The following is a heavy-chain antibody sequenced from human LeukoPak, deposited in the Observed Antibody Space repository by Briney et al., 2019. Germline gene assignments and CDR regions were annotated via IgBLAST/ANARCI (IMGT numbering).Heavy chain of an antibody. J-gene: IGHJ4*02. CDR1: GGAITSSSYY. CDR2: IYYSGST. Sequence: SETLSLTCNVSGGAITSSSYYWGWIRQPPGKGLEGIGSIYYSGSTYYNPSLKIRVTISVDTSKNQFSLKLSSVTAADTAVYYCAKTVTAIAPWYFDYWGQGTLVTVSS. V-gene: IGHV4-39*01. D-gene: IGHD2-21*02. CDR3: AKTVTAIAPWYFDY.